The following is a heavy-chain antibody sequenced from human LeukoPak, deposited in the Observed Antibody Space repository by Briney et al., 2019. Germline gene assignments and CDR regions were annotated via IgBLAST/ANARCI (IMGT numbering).Heavy chain of an antibody. D-gene: IGHD6-6*01. V-gene: IGHV3-30*04. J-gene: IGHJ4*02. CDR2: ISYDGSNK. CDR1: GFTFSSYA. CDR3: ARDSSSVVGGFLEGY. Sequence: GGSLRLSCAASGFTFSSYAMQWVRQAPGKGLEWVAVISYDGSNKYYADSVKGRFTISRDNSKNTLYLQMNSLRAEDTAVYYCARDSSSVVGGFLEGYWGQGTLVTVSS.